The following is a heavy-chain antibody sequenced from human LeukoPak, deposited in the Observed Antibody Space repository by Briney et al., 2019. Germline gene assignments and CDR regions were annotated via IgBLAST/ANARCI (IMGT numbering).Heavy chain of an antibody. CDR1: GYTFTSYG. V-gene: IGHV1-18*01. CDR2: ISAYNGNT. Sequence: RASVKVSCKASGYTFTSYGISWVRQAPGQGLEWMGWISAYNGNTNYAQKLQGRVTMTTDTSTSTAYMELRSLRSDDTAVYYCARDGRRIAAAGNIDYWGQGTLVTVSS. CDR3: ARDGRRIAAAGNIDY. D-gene: IGHD6-13*01. J-gene: IGHJ4*02.